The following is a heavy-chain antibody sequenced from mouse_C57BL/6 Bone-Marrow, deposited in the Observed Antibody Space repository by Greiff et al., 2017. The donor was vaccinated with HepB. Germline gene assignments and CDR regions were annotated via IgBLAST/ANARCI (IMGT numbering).Heavy chain of an antibody. CDR3: ARPAMDY. V-gene: IGHV5-6*01. Sequence: EVQGVESGGDLVKPGGSLKLSCAASGFTFSSYGMSWVRQIPDKRLGWAATISSGGRYTYYPDSVKGRFTISRDNAKNTLYLQMSSLKSEDTAMYYRARPAMDYWGQGTSVTVSS. CDR1: GFTFSSYG. J-gene: IGHJ4*01. CDR2: ISSGGRYT.